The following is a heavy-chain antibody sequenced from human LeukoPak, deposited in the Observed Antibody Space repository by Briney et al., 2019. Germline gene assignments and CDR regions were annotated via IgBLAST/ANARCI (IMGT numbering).Heavy chain of an antibody. Sequence: RPSETLSLTCTVSGASVTDYYWSWIRQSPGKGLEWISYIHHSGNPDYNPSLRSRVTTSLDTSKNQFSLNLISVTAADTAVYYCTRGHWGLQSWSQGTLVTVSS. J-gene: IGHJ5*02. V-gene: IGHV4-59*02. D-gene: IGHD7-27*01. CDR3: TRGHWGLQS. CDR2: IHHSGNP. CDR1: GASVTDYY.